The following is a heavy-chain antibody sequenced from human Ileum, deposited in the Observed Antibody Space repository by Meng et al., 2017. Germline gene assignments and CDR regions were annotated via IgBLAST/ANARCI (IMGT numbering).Heavy chain of an antibody. J-gene: IGHJ4*02. V-gene: IGHV3-33*01. CDR3: ARVGSVYSSGWEEIDY. CDR2: IWYDGSNK. D-gene: IGHD6-19*01. CDR1: GFTFSSYG. Sequence: GESLKISCAASGFTFSSYGMHWVRQAPGKGLEWVAVIWYDGSNKYYADSVKGRFTISRDNSKNTLYLQMNSLRAEDTAVYYCARVGSVYSSGWEEIDYWGQGTLVTSPQ.